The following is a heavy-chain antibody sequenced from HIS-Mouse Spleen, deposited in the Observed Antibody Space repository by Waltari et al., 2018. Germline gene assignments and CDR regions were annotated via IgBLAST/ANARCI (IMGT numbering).Heavy chain of an antibody. CDR2: IRGSGGST. J-gene: IGHJ4*02. V-gene: IGHV3-23*01. CDR1: GFTFCSHA. Sequence: EVQLLESGGGLVQPGGSLRLSCAAPGFTFCSHAMSWVRQAPGKGLEWVSAIRGSGGSTYYADSVKGRFTISRDNSKNTLYLQMNSLRAEDTAVYYCAKDRSSSYYFDYWGQGTLVTVSS. CDR3: AKDRSSSYYFDY. D-gene: IGHD6-6*01.